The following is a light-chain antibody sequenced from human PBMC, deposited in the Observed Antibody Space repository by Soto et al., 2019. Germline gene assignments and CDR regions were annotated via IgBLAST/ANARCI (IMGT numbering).Light chain of an antibody. V-gene: IGLV1-40*01. Sequence: QSVLTQPPSVSGAPGQRVTISCTGSSFNIGAGYDVHWYQQLPGTAPKLLTYGNSNRPSGVPDRFSGSKSGTSASLAITGLQAEDEADYYCQSFDSNLSGSFFGTGTKVTVL. CDR3: QSFDSNLSGSF. CDR2: GNS. J-gene: IGLJ1*01. CDR1: SFNIGAGYD.